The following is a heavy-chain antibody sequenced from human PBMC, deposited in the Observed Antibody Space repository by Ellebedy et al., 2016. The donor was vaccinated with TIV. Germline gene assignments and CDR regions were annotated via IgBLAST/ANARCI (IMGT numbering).Heavy chain of an antibody. D-gene: IGHD2-8*01. J-gene: IGHJ5*02. Sequence: AASVKVSCKASGYTFTSYYMHWMRQAPGQGLEWMGILNPSDGSTTYAQKFQGRVIMTRDTSTSTLYMQMSSLRSEETAVYYCTREKPIMGAKRSFWFDPWGQGTLVTVSS. CDR1: GYTFTSYY. V-gene: IGHV1-46*01. CDR3: TREKPIMGAKRSFWFDP. CDR2: LNPSDGST.